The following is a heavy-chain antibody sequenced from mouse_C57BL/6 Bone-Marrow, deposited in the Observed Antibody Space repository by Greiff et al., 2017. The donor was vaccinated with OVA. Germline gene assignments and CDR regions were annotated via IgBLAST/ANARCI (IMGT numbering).Heavy chain of an antibody. CDR3: ARGGYDEGDWYFDV. J-gene: IGHJ1*03. CDR1: EYEFPSHD. Sequence: EVQRVESGGGLVQPGESLKLSCESNEYEFPSHDMSWVRKTPEKRLELVAAINSDGGSTYYPDTMERRFIISRDNTKKTLYLQMSSLRSEDTALYYCARGGYDEGDWYFDVWGTGTTVTVSS. V-gene: IGHV5-2*01. CDR2: INSDGGST. D-gene: IGHD2-2*01.